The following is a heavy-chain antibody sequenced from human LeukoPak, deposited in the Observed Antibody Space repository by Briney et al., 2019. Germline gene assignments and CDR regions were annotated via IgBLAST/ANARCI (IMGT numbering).Heavy chain of an antibody. CDR3: ARDAVDTANAV. Sequence: PGGSLRLSCAASGFTVSSNYMSWVRQAPGKGLEWVSVIYSGGSTYYADSVKGRFTISRDNSKNTLYLQMNSLRAEDTAVYYCARDAVDTANAVWGQGTTVTVSS. CDR2: IYSGGST. V-gene: IGHV3-53*01. CDR1: GFTVSSNY. J-gene: IGHJ6*02. D-gene: IGHD5-18*01.